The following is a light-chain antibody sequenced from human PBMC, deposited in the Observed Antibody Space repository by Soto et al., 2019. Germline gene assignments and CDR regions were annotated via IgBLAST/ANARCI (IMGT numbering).Light chain of an antibody. J-gene: IGKJ4*01. CDR2: LAS. Sequence: DIVMAQSPLSLPVTPGEPASISCRSRQSLLLNNGYSYLDWYVQKPGQSPQLLIYLASTRASGVPDRFSGSGSGTDFTLRISRVEAEDVGVYYFMQALQAPLTFGGGTKVEI. CDR1: QSLLLNNGYSY. CDR3: MQALQAPLT. V-gene: IGKV2-28*01.